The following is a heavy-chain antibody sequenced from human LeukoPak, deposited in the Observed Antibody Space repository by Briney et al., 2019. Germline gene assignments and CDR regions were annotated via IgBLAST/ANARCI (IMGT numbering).Heavy chain of an antibody. CDR3: AREGYGSRSRDNWLDP. CDR1: GGSISTYY. D-gene: IGHD3-10*01. V-gene: IGHV4-59*01. Sequence: SETLSLTCTVSGGSISTYYWTWIRQPPGKAPQWIGYIYYSGSPIYNPSLNSRVTISLDTSKNQFSLKLSSVTADTAVYYCAREGYGSRSRDNWLDPWGQGTLVTVSS. J-gene: IGHJ5*02. CDR2: IYYSGSP.